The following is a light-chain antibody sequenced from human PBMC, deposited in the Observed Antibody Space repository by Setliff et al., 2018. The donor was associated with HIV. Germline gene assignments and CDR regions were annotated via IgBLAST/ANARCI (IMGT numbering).Light chain of an antibody. Sequence: QSALTQPASVSGSPGQSITISCTGTSSDVGSYNLVSWYQQHPGKAPKLMIYEGSKRPSGVPNRFSGSKSGNTASLTISGLQAEDEADYYCRSYAGSSTPYVFGTGTKVTVL. CDR2: EGS. V-gene: IGLV2-23*01. J-gene: IGLJ1*01. CDR1: SSDVGSYNL. CDR3: RSYAGSSTPYV.